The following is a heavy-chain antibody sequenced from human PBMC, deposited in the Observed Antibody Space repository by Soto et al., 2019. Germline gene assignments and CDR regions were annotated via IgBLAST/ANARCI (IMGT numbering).Heavy chain of an antibody. CDR2: ISKNGIDI. D-gene: IGHD1-26*01. V-gene: IGHV3-48*03. Sequence: QAGGSLRLSCAASGFSFSTYEMNWVRQAPGKGLEWVSYISKNGIDIYYADSVKGRFTISRDNANNSLFLQMNSLRAEDTAVYYCAPRKYGSFNIGAFDIWGQGTMVTVSS. J-gene: IGHJ3*02. CDR3: APRKYGSFNIGAFDI. CDR1: GFSFSTYE.